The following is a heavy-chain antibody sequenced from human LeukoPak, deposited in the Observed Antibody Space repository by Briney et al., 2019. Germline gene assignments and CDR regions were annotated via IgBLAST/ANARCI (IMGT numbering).Heavy chain of an antibody. CDR1: GFTCSSYE. CDR3: ARQPQGAALDI. D-gene: IGHD3-16*01. Sequence: GGSLRLSCAPSGFTCSSYEMNCVRQAPGKGLEWVSYISNSGSIIYYADSVKGRFTISRDNAKNSLYLQMNSLRAEDTAVYYWARQPQGAALDIWGQGTMVTVSS. J-gene: IGHJ3*02. CDR2: ISNSGSII. V-gene: IGHV3-48*03.